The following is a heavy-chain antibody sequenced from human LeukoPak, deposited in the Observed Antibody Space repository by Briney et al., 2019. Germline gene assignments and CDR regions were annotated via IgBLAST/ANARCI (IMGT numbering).Heavy chain of an antibody. CDR1: GGSVNGYY. J-gene: IGHJ4*02. D-gene: IGHD1-14*01. V-gene: IGHV4-34*01. Sequence: PSETLSLTCAVYGGSVNGYYWCWIRQPPGKALEWIGEIKHDGSTKYNSSLKSRVTISIDTSKNQFSLKLSSVTAADTAVYYCARHLLRTSTSFDYWDQGNLVTVSS. CDR2: IKHDGST. CDR3: ARHLLRTSTSFDY.